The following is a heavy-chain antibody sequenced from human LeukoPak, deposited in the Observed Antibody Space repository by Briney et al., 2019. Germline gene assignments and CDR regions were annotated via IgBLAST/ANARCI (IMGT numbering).Heavy chain of an antibody. Sequence: RASVKVYCKASGYTFTGYYMQWVRQAPGQGLEWMGWINPNSGGTNYAQKFQGRVTMTRDTSISTAYMELSRLRSDDTAVYYCARDRGYSNYETPGWFDPWGQGTLVTVSS. CDR2: INPNSGGT. CDR3: ARDRGYSNYETPGWFDP. CDR1: GYTFTGYY. D-gene: IGHD4-11*01. J-gene: IGHJ5*02. V-gene: IGHV1-2*02.